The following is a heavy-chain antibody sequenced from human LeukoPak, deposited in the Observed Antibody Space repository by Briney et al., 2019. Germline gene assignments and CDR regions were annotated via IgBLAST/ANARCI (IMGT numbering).Heavy chain of an antibody. D-gene: IGHD1-26*01. Sequence: SETLSLTCTVSGGSISSSSYYWGWIRQPPGKGLEWIGSIYYSGSTYYNPSLKSRVTISVDTSKNQFSLKLSSVTAADTAVYYCARDGGVGATTTWGQGTLVTVSS. V-gene: IGHV4-39*07. CDR3: ARDGGVGATTT. CDR2: IYYSGST. CDR1: GGSISSSSYY. J-gene: IGHJ5*02.